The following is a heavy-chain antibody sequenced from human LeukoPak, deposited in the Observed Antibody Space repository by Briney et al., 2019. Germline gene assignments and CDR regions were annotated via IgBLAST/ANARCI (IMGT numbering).Heavy chain of an antibody. J-gene: IGHJ6*03. CDR3: ARGVVLWFGESSYYMDV. Sequence: GASVKVSCKASGYTFTSYDINWVRQATGQGLEWMGWMNPNSGNTGYAQKFQGRVTMTRNISISTAYMELSSLRSEDTAVYYCARGVVLWFGESSYYMDVWGKGTTVTISS. CDR2: MNPNSGNT. V-gene: IGHV1-8*01. CDR1: GYTFTSYD. D-gene: IGHD3-10*01.